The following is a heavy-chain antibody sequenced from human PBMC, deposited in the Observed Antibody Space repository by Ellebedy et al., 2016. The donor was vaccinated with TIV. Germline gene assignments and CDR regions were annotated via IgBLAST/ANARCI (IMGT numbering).Heavy chain of an antibody. D-gene: IGHD6-13*01. V-gene: IGHV4-39*01. CDR2: IYYSGST. J-gene: IGHJ4*02. CDR3: AAGSSSWSAVIRGWPYFDY. CDR1: GGSISSSSYY. Sequence: SETLSLTXTVSGGSISSSSYYWGWIRQPPGKGLEWIGSIYYSGSTYYNPSLKSRVTISVDTSKNQFSLKLSSVTAADTAVYYCAAGSSSWSAVIRGWPYFDYWGQGTLVTVSS.